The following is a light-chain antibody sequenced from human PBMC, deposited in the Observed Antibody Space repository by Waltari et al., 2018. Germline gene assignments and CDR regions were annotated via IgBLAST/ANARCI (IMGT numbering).Light chain of an antibody. CDR1: SSNIGSNY. V-gene: IGLV1-47*01. CDR2: RNK. CDR3: AAWDDSLSGLV. Sequence: GQRVTISCSGSSSNIGSNYVYWYQQHPGTTPKLLIYRNKQRPSGVPDRFSGSKSGTSASLAISGLRSEDEADYYCAAWDDSLSGLVFGGGTKLTVL. J-gene: IGLJ2*01.